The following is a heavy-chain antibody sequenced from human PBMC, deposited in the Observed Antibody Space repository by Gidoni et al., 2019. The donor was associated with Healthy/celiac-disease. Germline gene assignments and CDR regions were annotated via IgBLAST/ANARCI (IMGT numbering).Heavy chain of an antibody. Sequence: QVQLVQSGAEVKKPGASVKVSCKASGYTFPAYYMHWVRQAPGQGLEWMGWINPNSGGTNYAQKFQDRVTMTRDTSISTAYMELSRLRSDDTAVYYCARIPPLAGDWYFDLWGRGTLVTVSS. CDR3: ARIPPLAGDWYFDL. J-gene: IGHJ2*01. CDR2: INPNSGGT. V-gene: IGHV1-2*02. CDR1: GYTFPAYY. D-gene: IGHD6-19*01.